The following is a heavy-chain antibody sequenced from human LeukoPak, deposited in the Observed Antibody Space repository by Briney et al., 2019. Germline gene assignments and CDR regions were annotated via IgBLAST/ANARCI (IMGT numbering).Heavy chain of an antibody. CDR1: GGSISSSSYY. CDR2: IYYSGST. V-gene: IGHV4-39*01. CDR3: ARGPVVDV. Sequence: SETLSLTCTVSGGSISSSSYYWGWIRQPPGKGLEWIGSIYYSGSTYYNPSLKSRVTISVDTSKNQFSLKLSSVTAADTAVYYCARGPVVDVWGKGTTVTVSS. J-gene: IGHJ6*04.